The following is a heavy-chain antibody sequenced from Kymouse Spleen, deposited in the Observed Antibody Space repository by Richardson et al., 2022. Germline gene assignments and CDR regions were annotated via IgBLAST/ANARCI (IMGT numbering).Heavy chain of an antibody. V-gene: IGHV4-39*01. D-gene: IGHD6-13*01. CDR2: IYYSGST. Sequence: QLQLQESGPGLVKPSETLSLTCTVSGGSISSSSYYWGWIRQPPGKGLEWIGSIYYSGSTYYNPSLKSRVTISVDTSKNQFSLKLSSVTAADTAVYYCARQRSIAAAFFDYWGQGTLVTVSS. CDR1: GGSISSSSYY. CDR3: ARQRSIAAAFFDY. J-gene: IGHJ4*02.